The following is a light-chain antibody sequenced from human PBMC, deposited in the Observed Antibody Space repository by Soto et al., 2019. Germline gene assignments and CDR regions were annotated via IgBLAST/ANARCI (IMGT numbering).Light chain of an antibody. CDR1: QWFSGKN. V-gene: IGKV3-20*01. CDR2: SSS. J-gene: IGKJ5*01. Sequence: EIVLTQSPATLSLSPGERVSLSCGASQWFSGKNLAWYQQKPGQPPRLLIYSSSVRASGVPDRFRGSGSGTECTLTLTRREPEDFAVYYCQQYGTWITCGQGTRLETK. CDR3: QQYGTWIT.